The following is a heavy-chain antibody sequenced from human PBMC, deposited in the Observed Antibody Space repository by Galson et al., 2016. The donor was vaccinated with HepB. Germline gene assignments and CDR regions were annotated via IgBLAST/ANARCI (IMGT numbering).Heavy chain of an antibody. J-gene: IGHJ6*02. D-gene: IGHD3-16*01. CDR1: GYTFTNFD. CDR2: VSGYSGQT. Sequence: SVKVSCKASGYTFTNFDISWVRQAPGQGLEWLGWVSGYSGQTNYAQNLQGRITMTTETSTSTAYMELRSLTSDDTADYYCARDLKGELWERDDYYHGMDVWGQGTPVIVSS. CDR3: ARDLKGELWERDDYYHGMDV. V-gene: IGHV1-18*04.